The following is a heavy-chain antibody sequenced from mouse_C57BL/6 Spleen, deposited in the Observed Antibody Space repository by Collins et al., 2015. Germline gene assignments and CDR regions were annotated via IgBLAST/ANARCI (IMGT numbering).Heavy chain of an antibody. D-gene: IGHD1-1*01. Sequence: EVQLVESEGGLVKPGGSLKLSCAASGFTFSSYAMSWVRQSPEKRLEWVAEISSGGSYTYYPDTVTGRFTISRDNAKNTLYLEMSSLRSEDTAMYYCAPFTFAYWGQGTLVTVSA. J-gene: IGHJ3*01. CDR3: APFTFAY. V-gene: IGHV5-9-4*01. CDR2: ISSGGSYT. CDR1: GFTFSSYA.